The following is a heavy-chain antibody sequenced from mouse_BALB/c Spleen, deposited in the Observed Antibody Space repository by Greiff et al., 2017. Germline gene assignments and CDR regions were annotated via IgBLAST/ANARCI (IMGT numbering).Heavy chain of an antibody. CDR2: IDPFNGGT. CDR1: GYSFTSYY. J-gene: IGHJ2*01. Sequence: LVESGPELMKPGASVKISCKASGYSFTSYYMHWVKQSHGKSLEWIGYIDPFNGGTSYNQKFKGKATLTVDKSSSTAYMHLSSLTSEDSAVYYCARDGYGYGWGQGTTLTVSS. CDR3: ARDGYGYG. D-gene: IGHD2-2*01. V-gene: IGHV1S135*01.